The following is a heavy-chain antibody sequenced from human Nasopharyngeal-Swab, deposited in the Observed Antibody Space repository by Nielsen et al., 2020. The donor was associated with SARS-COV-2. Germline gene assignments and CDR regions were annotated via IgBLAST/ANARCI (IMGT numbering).Heavy chain of an antibody. D-gene: IGHD3-10*01. CDR1: GFTFDDYA. Sequence: SLKIPFSASGFTFDDYAMHWVRQAPGKGLEWVSGISWNSGSIGYADSVKGRFTISRDNAKNSLYLQMNSLRAEDTALYYCAKDIIGGSSGSYYYYYYGMDVWGQGTTVTVSS. CDR2: ISWNSGSI. CDR3: AKDIIGGSSGSYYYYYYGMDV. V-gene: IGHV3-9*01. J-gene: IGHJ6*02.